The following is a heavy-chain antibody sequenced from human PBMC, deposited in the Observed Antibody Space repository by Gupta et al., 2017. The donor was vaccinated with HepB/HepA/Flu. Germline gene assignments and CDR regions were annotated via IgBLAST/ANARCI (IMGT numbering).Heavy chain of an antibody. Sequence: QVQLVQSGAEVKKPGASVKVSCKASGYTFTSYGISWVRQAPGQGLEWMGGISAYNGNTNYAKKRQGRVTMTTETSKSTAYMERRSLRSEETAVDYCARRGSKDRPHYYYYMDVGGKGTTVTVSS. CDR2: ISAYNGNT. J-gene: IGHJ6*03. V-gene: IGHV1-18*01. CDR3: ARRGSKDRPHYYYYMDV. CDR1: GYTFTSYG.